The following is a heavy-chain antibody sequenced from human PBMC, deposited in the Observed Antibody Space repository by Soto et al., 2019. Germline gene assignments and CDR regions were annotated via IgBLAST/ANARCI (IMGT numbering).Heavy chain of an antibody. Sequence: EVQLVESGGGLVQPGGSLRLSCAASGFTFGSYWMHWVRQAPGKGLVWVSSISTDASSTSYADPVKGRFTISRDNAKNTLYLQMNSVRAKDTAVYYYARLPNKSPQNWGQGTLVIVSP. CDR3: ARLPNKSPQN. J-gene: IGHJ1*01. CDR1: GFTFGSYW. CDR2: ISTDASST. V-gene: IGHV3-74*01.